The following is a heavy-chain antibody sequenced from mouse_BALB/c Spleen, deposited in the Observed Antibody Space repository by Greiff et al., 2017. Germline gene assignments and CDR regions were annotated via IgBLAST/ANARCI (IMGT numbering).Heavy chain of an antibody. Sequence: QVQLQQSGPELVKPGASVKMSCKASGYTFTSYYIHWVKQRPGQGLEWIGWIYPGDGSTKYNEKFKGKTTLTADKSSSTAYMLLSSLTSEDSAIYFCARSPHYYGYVDFDYWGQGTTLTVSA. CDR2: IYPGDGST. J-gene: IGHJ2*01. CDR3: ARSPHYYGYVDFDY. CDR1: GYTFTSYY. D-gene: IGHD1-2*01. V-gene: IGHV1S56*01.